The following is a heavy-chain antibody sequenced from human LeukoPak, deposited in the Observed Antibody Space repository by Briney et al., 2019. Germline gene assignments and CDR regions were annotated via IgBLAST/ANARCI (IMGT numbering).Heavy chain of an antibody. CDR1: GFTFSSYW. J-gene: IGHJ4*02. CDR3: ASGGIVVVPHYFDY. D-gene: IGHD2-15*01. Sequence: PGGSLRLSCAASGFTFSSYWMSWVRQAPGKGLEWVANIKQDGSEKYYADSVKGRFTISRDNAKNSLYLQMNSLRAEDTAVYYCASGGIVVVPHYFDYWGQGTLVTVSS. V-gene: IGHV3-7*02. CDR2: IKQDGSEK.